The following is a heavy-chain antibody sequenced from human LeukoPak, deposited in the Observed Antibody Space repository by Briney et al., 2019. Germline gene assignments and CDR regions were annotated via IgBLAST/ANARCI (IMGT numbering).Heavy chain of an antibody. V-gene: IGHV4-59*01. J-gene: IGHJ4*02. CDR2: IYYSGST. CDR3: ARAETDHYYFGY. Sequence: SETLSLTCTVSGGSISSYYWSWIRQPPGKGLEWIGYIYYSGSTNYNPSLKSRVTISVDTSKNQFSLKLSSVTAADTAVYYCARAETDHYYFGYLGQGILVTVSS. CDR1: GGSISSYY. D-gene: IGHD3-10*01.